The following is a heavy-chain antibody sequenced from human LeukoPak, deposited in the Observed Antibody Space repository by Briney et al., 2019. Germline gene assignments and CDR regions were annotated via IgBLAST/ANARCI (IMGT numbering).Heavy chain of an antibody. CDR2: ISSSGSRI. CDR3: ARAFNDAFDI. Sequence: GGSLRLSCAASGFTFSNTWMSWVRQAPGKGLEWISYISSSGSRIYNADSVKGRFTISRDNAKNSLYLQMNSLRAEDTAVYYCARAFNDAFDIWGQGTMVTVSS. V-gene: IGHV3-11*04. J-gene: IGHJ3*02. CDR1: GFTFSNTW.